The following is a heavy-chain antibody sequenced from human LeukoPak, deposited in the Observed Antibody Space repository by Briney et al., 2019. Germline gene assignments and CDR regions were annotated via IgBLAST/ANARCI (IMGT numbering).Heavy chain of an antibody. Sequence: GGSLRLSCAASGFTLSSNCMSWVRQAPGKGLEWVSVIYSGGSTYYADSVKGRFTISRDNSKNTLYLQMNSLRAEDTAVYYCARGYVSPDAFDVWGQGTMVTVSS. CDR3: ARGYVSPDAFDV. V-gene: IGHV3-53*01. CDR1: GFTLSSNC. J-gene: IGHJ3*01. D-gene: IGHD3-16*01. CDR2: IYSGGST.